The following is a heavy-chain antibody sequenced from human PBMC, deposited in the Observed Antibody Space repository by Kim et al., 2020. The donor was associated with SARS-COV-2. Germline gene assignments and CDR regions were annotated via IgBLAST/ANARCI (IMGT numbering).Heavy chain of an antibody. CDR3: ARDGPPDYGDYGY. J-gene: IGHJ4*02. V-gene: IGHV4-61*02. D-gene: IGHD4-17*01. CDR1: GGSISSGSYY. Sequence: SETLSLTCTVSGGSISSGSYYWSWIRQPAGKGLEWIGRIYTSGSTNYNPSLKSRVTISVDTSKNQFSLKLSSVTAADTAVYYCARDGPPDYGDYGYWGQGTLVTVSS. CDR2: IYTSGST.